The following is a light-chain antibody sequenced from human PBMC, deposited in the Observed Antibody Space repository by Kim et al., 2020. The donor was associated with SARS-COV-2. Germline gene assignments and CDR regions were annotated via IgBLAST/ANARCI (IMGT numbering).Light chain of an antibody. CDR1: SSDVGAYNY. V-gene: IGLV2-14*03. CDR3: SSYTSSTTWV. Sequence: QSALTQPASVSGSPGQSITISCTGTSSDVGAYNYVSWYQQHTGKAPKLMIYDVTKRPSGISNRFSGSKSGNTASLTLSGLQAEDEADYFCSSYTSSTTWVFGGGTQLTVL. CDR2: DVT. J-gene: IGLJ3*02.